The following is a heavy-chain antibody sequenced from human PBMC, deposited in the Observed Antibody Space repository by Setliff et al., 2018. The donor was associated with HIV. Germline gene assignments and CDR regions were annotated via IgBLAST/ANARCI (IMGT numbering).Heavy chain of an antibody. J-gene: IGHJ4*02. V-gene: IGHV1-2*06. CDR2: INPNSGGT. Sequence: ASVKVSCKASGYIFTDYYMHWVRQAPGQELGWMGRINPNSGGTNYAQKFQGRVTMTRDTSISTAYTELSSLRSEDTAVYYCARDLDSAYDKTLDYWGQGTLVTVSS. CDR1: GYIFTDYY. CDR3: ARDLDSAYDKTLDY. D-gene: IGHD5-12*01.